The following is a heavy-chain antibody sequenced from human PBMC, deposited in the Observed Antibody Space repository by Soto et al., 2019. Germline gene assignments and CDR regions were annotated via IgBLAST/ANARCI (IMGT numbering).Heavy chain of an antibody. CDR3: ARGRPEEFGELSL. Sequence: PSETLSLTRTVSGGSISSSSYYWGWLRPPPGKGLEWIGSIYYSGSTYYNPSLKSRVTISVDTSKNQFSLKLSSVTAADTAVYYCARGRPEEFGELSLWGQGTLVTVSS. CDR2: IYYSGST. V-gene: IGHV4-39*01. J-gene: IGHJ4*02. D-gene: IGHD3-10*01. CDR1: GGSISSSSYY.